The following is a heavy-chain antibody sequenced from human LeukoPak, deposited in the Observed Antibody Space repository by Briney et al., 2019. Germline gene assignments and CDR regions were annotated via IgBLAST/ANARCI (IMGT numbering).Heavy chain of an antibody. CDR3: ARTDGYNVFDS. V-gene: IGHV3-30*03. J-gene: IGHJ4*02. CDR1: GFTFSSYG. CDR2: ISYDGSNK. Sequence: GRSLRLSCAASGFTFSSYGMHWVRQAPGKGLEWVAVISYDGSNKYYADSVKGRFTISRDNSKNTLYLQMNSLRAEDTAVYYCARTDGYNVFDSWGQGTLVTVSS. D-gene: IGHD5-24*01.